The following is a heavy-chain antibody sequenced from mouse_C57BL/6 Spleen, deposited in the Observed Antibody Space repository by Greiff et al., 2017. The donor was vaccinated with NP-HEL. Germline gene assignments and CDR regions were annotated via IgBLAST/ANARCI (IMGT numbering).Heavy chain of an antibody. Sequence: EVQLQQSGPELVKPGASVKIPCKASGYTFTDYNMDWVKQSHGKSLEWIGDINPNNGGTIYNQKFKGKATLTVDKSSSTAYMERRSLTSEDTAVYYCARSGGSSPDWYFDVWGTGTTVTVSS. D-gene: IGHD1-1*01. J-gene: IGHJ1*03. CDR2: INPNNGGT. CDR3: ARSGGSSPDWYFDV. V-gene: IGHV1-18*01. CDR1: GYTFTDYN.